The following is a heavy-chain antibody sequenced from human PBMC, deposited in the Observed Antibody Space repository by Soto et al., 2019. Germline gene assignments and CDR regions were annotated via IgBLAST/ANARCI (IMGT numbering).Heavy chain of an antibody. V-gene: IGHV4-59*12. Sequence: QMVLQESGPGLVKPSETLSLTCSVSGRSITSYYWSWVRQPPGKGLEWIGYIYDNGITSQNPSLKRRVTMSADTSQNQFSQKLTSVTGADTAVYYGARTYDSNGYANEFDSWGQGILVTVTS. D-gene: IGHD3-22*01. J-gene: IGHJ4*02. CDR2: IYDNGIT. CDR3: ARTYDSNGYANEFDS. CDR1: GRSITSYY.